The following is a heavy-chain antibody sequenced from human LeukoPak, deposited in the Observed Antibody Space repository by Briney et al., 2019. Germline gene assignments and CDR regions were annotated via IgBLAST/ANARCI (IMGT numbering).Heavy chain of an antibody. V-gene: IGHV3-21*06. J-gene: IGHJ4*02. Sequence: GGSLRLSCAASGFTFSTYNMNWVRQAPGKGLEWVSSITSGGGYTYYADSVKGRFTTPRDNAKNSLSLRLDSLRAEDTAVYYCARGHYDVLTSSYKWTPDYWGQGTLVTVSS. CDR2: ITSGGGYT. CDR1: GFTFSTYN. D-gene: IGHD3-9*01. CDR3: ARGHYDVLTSSYKWTPDY.